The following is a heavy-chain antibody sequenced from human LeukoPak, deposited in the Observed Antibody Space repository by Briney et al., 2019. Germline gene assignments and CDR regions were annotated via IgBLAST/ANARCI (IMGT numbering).Heavy chain of an antibody. D-gene: IGHD5-18*01. CDR2: IHSGGGT. CDR3: ARAYRAHQTFHSYHYFDY. V-gene: IGHV3-53*01. J-gene: IGHJ4*02. Sequence: PGGSLRLSCAASGFTVSCNSMSWVRQAPGKGLEYVSVIHSGGGTYYADSVKGRFTISRDNSKNALYLQMDSLRAEDTAVYFCARAYRAHQTFHSYHYFDYWGQGTLVTVSS. CDR1: GFTVSCNS.